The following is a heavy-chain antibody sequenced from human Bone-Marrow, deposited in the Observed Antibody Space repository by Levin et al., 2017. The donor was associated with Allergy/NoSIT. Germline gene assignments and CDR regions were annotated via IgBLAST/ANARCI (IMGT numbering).Heavy chain of an antibody. Sequence: PGGSLRLSCAASGFTFSSYSMNWVRQAPGKGLEWVSYISSSSSTIYYADSVKGRFTISRDNAKNSLYLQMNSLRAEDTAVYYCASFLYGDSQYYYYGMDVWGQGTTVTVSS. V-gene: IGHV3-48*04. CDR3: ASFLYGDSQYYYYGMDV. CDR2: ISSSSSTI. CDR1: GFTFSSYS. D-gene: IGHD4-17*01. J-gene: IGHJ6*02.